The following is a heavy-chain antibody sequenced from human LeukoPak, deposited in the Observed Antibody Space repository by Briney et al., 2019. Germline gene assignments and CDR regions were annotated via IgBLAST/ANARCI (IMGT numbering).Heavy chain of an antibody. CDR3: ARDRMGAILYFDY. J-gene: IGHJ4*02. V-gene: IGHV3-23*01. D-gene: IGHD1-26*01. Sequence: GGSLRLSCAASGFTFNNYAMSWVRQAPGKGLEWVSAISGSDAGTFYADSVKGRFTISRDNSKNTLYLQMNSLTAEDTAVYYCARDRMGAILYFDYWGQGTLVTVSS. CDR2: ISGSDAGT. CDR1: GFTFNNYA.